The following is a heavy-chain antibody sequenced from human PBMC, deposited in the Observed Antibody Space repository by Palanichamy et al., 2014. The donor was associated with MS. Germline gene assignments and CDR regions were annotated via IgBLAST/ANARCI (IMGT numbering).Heavy chain of an antibody. J-gene: IGHJ4*02. CDR1: GGSFSGYY. V-gene: IGHV4-34*01. D-gene: IGHD3-10*01. CDR3: ARVGITMVRGAYFGY. CDR2: INHSGST. Sequence: QVQLQQWGAGLLKPSETLSLICAVYGGSFSGYYWSWIRQPPGKGLEWIGEINHSGSTNYNPSLKSRVTISVDTSKKQFSLKLSSVTAADTAVYYCARVGITMVRGAYFGYWGQGTLVTVSS.